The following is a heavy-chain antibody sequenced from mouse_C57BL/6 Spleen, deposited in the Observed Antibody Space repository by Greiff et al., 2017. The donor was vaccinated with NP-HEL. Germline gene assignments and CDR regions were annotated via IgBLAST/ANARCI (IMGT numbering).Heavy chain of an antibody. V-gene: IGHV1-55*01. CDR3: ARERGMINYFDY. J-gene: IGHJ2*01. Sequence: VQLQQPGAELVKPGASVKMSCKASGYTFTSYWITWVKQRPGQGLEWIGDIYPGSGSTNYNEKFKSKATLTVDTSSSTAYMQLSSLTSEDSAVYYCARERGMINYFDYWGQGTTLTVSS. D-gene: IGHD2-4*01. CDR1: GYTFTSYW. CDR2: IYPGSGST.